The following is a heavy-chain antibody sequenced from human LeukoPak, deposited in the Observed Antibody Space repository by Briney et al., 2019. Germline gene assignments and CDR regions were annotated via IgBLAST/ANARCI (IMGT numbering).Heavy chain of an antibody. V-gene: IGHV3-66*01. Sequence: AGGSLRLSCAASGFTVSINYMSWVRQAPGKGLEWVSAIYSGGSTYYADSVKGRFTISRDNSKNTLYLQMNSLRAEDTAVYYCARDSSSRYYYGMDVWGQGTTVTVSS. CDR3: ARDSSSRYYYGMDV. J-gene: IGHJ6*02. CDR1: GFTVSINY. D-gene: IGHD6-6*01. CDR2: IYSGGST.